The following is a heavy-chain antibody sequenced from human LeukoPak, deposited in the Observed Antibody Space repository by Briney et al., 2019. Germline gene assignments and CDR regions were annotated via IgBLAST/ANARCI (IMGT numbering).Heavy chain of an antibody. J-gene: IGHJ4*02. V-gene: IGHV3-11*01. CDR2: ISSSGSTI. CDR3: ARGLSSGWYGFALGDY. CDR1: GFTFSDYY. D-gene: IGHD6-19*01. Sequence: GGSLRLSCAASGFTFSDYYMSWIRQAPGKGLEWVSYISSSGSTIYYADSVKGRFTISRDNAKNSLYLQMNSLRAEGTAVHYCARGLSSGWYGFALGDYWGQGTLVTVSS.